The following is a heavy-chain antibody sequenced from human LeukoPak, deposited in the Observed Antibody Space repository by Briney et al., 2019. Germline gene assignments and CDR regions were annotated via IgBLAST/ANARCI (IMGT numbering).Heavy chain of an antibody. CDR3: ARNFPGRTEDV. CDR2: IYQTTT. Sequence: SETLSLTCTVSGDSMSGYFWTWVRQFPGKGLEWVGYIYQTTTTYNPSLKGRVTISADMSQNQLSLKVTSVTAADTAVYYCARNFPGRTEDVWGKGTTVIVSS. D-gene: IGHD1-14*01. CDR1: GDSMSGYF. V-gene: IGHV4-59*01. J-gene: IGHJ6*04.